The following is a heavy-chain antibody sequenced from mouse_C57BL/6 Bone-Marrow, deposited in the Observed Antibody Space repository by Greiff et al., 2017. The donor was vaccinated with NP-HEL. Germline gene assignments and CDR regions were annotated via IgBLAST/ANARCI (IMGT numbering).Heavy chain of an antibody. V-gene: IGHV1-55*01. CDR3: AQYYYGSSSYAMDY. CDR2: IYPGSGST. J-gene: IGHJ4*01. D-gene: IGHD1-1*01. Sequence: QVQLQQPGAELVKPGASVKMSCKASGYTFTSYWITWVKQRPGQGLEWIGDIYPGSGSTNYNEKFKSKATLTVDTSSSPAYMQLSSLTSEDSAVYYCAQYYYGSSSYAMDYWGQGTSVTVSS. CDR1: GYTFTSYW.